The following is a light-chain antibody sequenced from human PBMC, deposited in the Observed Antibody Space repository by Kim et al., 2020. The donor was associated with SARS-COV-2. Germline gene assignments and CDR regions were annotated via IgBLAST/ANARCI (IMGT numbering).Light chain of an antibody. CDR2: DVS. Sequence: GQSMTLSCPGTSSDVGGYNYVSWYQQHPGKAPKLMIYDVSNRPSGVSNRFSGSKSGNTASLTISGLQAEDEADYYCSSYTSSSSLVFGGGTQLTVL. CDR3: SSYTSSSSLV. J-gene: IGLJ3*02. CDR1: SSDVGGYNY. V-gene: IGLV2-14*03.